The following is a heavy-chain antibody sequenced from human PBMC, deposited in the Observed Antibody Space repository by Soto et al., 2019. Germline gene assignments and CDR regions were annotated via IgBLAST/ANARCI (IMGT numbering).Heavy chain of an antibody. Sequence: QVQLVESGGGVVQPGRSLRLSCAASGFTFSSYGMHWVRQAPGKGLEWVAVIWYDGSNKYYADSVKGRFTISRDNSKNTLYLQMNSLRAEDTAVYYCARAYEYEILTGYLDYWGQGTLVTVSS. CDR3: ARAYEYEILTGYLDY. J-gene: IGHJ4*02. D-gene: IGHD3-9*01. V-gene: IGHV3-33*01. CDR1: GFTFSSYG. CDR2: IWYDGSNK.